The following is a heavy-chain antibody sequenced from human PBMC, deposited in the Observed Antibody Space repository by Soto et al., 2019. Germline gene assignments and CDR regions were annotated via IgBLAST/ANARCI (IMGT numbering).Heavy chain of an antibody. Sequence: GESLKISCKGSGYSFTSYWISWVRQMPGKGLEWMGRIDPSDSYTNYSPSFQGHVTISADKSISTAYLQWSSLKASDTAMYYCASGRGTTFDYWGQGTLVTVSS. CDR3: ASGRGTTFDY. J-gene: IGHJ4*02. CDR1: GYSFTSYW. CDR2: IDPSDSYT. D-gene: IGHD1-1*01. V-gene: IGHV5-10-1*01.